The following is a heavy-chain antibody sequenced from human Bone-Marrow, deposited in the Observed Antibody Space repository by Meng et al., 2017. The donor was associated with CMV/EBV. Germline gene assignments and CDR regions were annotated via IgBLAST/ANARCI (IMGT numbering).Heavy chain of an antibody. D-gene: IGHD2-2*01. Sequence: SISSGDYYWSWIRQPPGKGLEWIGYIYYSGSTYYNPSLKSRVTISVDTSKNQFSLKLSSVTAADTAVYYCARGIVVVPAAMTGWFDPWGQGALVTVSS. CDR1: SISSGDYY. J-gene: IGHJ5*02. CDR2: IYYSGST. CDR3: ARGIVVVPAAMTGWFDP. V-gene: IGHV4-30-4*08.